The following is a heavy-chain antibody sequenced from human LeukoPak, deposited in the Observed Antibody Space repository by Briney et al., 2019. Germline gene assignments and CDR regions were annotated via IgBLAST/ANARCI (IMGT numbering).Heavy chain of an antibody. Sequence: PSETLSLTCAVYGGSFSVYYWSWIRQPPGKGLEWIGEINHSGSTNYNPSLKSRVTISVDTSKNQFSLKLSSVTAADTAVYYCAGARYSSGWYYWGQGTLVTVSS. V-gene: IGHV4-34*01. CDR2: INHSGST. CDR1: GGSFSVYY. J-gene: IGHJ4*02. D-gene: IGHD6-19*01. CDR3: AGARYSSGWYY.